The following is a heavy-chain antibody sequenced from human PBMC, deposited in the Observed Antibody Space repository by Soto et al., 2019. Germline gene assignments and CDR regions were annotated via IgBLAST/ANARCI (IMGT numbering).Heavy chain of an antibody. D-gene: IGHD6-19*01. V-gene: IGHV3-7*01. CDR1: GFSLSDCG. CDR2: IKQAGSEK. Sequence: GGSLRLSCVVSGFSLSDCGMHWVRQAPGKGLEWVANIKQAGSEKYYADYVEGRFTTSRDNAKNTLYLQMDFLAAEDTAVYYCGRVLKTVGWDNDVFDMWGQGTMVTVSS. J-gene: IGHJ3*02. CDR3: GRVLKTVGWDNDVFDM.